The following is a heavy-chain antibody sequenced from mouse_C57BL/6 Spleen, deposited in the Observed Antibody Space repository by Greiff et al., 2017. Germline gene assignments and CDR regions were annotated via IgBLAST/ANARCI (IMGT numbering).Heavy chain of an antibody. CDR3: ARERQLRPHYFDY. CDR1: GFTFSDYG. CDR2: ISSGSSTI. J-gene: IGHJ2*01. Sequence: EVKVVESGGGLVKPGGSLKLSCAASGFTFSDYGMHWVRQAPEKGLEWVAYISSGSSTIYYADTVKGRFTISRDNAKNTLFLQMTSLRSEDTAMYYCARERQLRPHYFDYWGQGTTLTVSS. D-gene: IGHD3-2*02. V-gene: IGHV5-17*01.